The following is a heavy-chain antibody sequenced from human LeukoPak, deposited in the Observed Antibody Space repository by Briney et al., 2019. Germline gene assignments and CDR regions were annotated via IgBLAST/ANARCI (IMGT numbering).Heavy chain of an antibody. V-gene: IGHV4-59*01. CDR3: VRGNYDNRGYSNAFDI. J-gene: IGHJ3*02. Sequence: SGTLSLTCTVSGASISSSYWSWVRQPPGERLEWIGFIYYNGNTNSNPSLKSRVTISADTSKNQFSLKLTSVTAADTAVYYCVRGNYDNRGYSNAFDIWGQGAMVTVSS. CDR2: IYYNGNT. CDR1: GASISSSY. D-gene: IGHD3-22*01.